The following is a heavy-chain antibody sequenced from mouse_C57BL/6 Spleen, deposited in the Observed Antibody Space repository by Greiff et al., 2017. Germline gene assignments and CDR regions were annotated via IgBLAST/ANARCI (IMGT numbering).Heavy chain of an antibody. CDR1: GFSFNTYA. Sequence: DVKLVESGGGLVQPKGSLKLSCAASGFSFNTYAMNWVRQAPGKGLEWVARIRSKSNNYATYYADSVKDRFTISRDDSESMLYLQMNNLKTECTAMYYCVRHGSGNDDAWFAYWGQGTLVTVSA. CDR3: VRHGSGNDDAWFAY. V-gene: IGHV10-1*01. CDR2: IRSKSNNYAT. J-gene: IGHJ3*01. D-gene: IGHD2-2*01.